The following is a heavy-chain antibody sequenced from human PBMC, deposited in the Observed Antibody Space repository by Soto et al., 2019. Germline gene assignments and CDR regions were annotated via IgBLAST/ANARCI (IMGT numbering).Heavy chain of an antibody. V-gene: IGHV3-21*01. Sequence: PGGSLRLSCAASGFTFSSYSMSLCRHSPFKWLEWVSSISSSSSYIYYADSVKGRFTISRDNAKNSLYLQMNSLRAEDTAVYYCARDPRYSSGWNYGMDVWGQGTTVTVSS. CDR1: GFTFSSYS. CDR2: ISSSSSYI. J-gene: IGHJ6*02. CDR3: ARDPRYSSGWNYGMDV. D-gene: IGHD6-19*01.